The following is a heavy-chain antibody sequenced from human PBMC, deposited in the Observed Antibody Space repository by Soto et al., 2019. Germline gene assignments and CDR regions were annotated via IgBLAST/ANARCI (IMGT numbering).Heavy chain of an antibody. CDR1: GFTFSSYS. V-gene: IGHV3-48*02. CDR3: ARDPIAADMDLNWFDP. Sequence: GGSLSLSCAASGFTFSSYSMNWVRQAPGKGLEWVSYISSSSSTIYYADSVKGRFTISRDNAKNSLYLQMNSLRDEDTAVYYCARDPIAADMDLNWFDPWGQGTLVTVSS. D-gene: IGHD6-13*01. CDR2: ISSSSSTI. J-gene: IGHJ5*02.